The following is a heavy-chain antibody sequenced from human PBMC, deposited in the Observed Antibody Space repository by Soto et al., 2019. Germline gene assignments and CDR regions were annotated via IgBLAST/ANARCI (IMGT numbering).Heavy chain of an antibody. Sequence: SQTLSLTCAISGDSVSSNSAAWNWIRQSPSRGLEWLGRTYYRSKWYNDYAVSVKSRITINPDTSKNQLSLQLNSVTPEDKAVYYCGSEAYSSLRHGMDVWGQGTKGTVSS. V-gene: IGHV6-1*01. J-gene: IGHJ6*02. CDR3: GSEAYSSLRHGMDV. D-gene: IGHD6-13*01. CDR2: TYYRSKWYN. CDR1: GDSVSSNSAA.